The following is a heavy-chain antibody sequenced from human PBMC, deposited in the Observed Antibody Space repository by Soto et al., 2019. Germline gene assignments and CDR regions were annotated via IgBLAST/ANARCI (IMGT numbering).Heavy chain of an antibody. J-gene: IGHJ4*02. CDR1: GYTFTSYG. CDR3: ARGDFYDILTGYYRALDY. V-gene: IGHV1-18*01. D-gene: IGHD3-9*01. Sequence: GASVKVSCKASGYTFTSYGISWVRQAPGQGLEWMGWISAYNGNTNYAQKLQGRVTMTTDTSTSTAYMELRSLRSDDTAVYYCARGDFYDILTGYYRALDYWGQGTLVTAPQ. CDR2: ISAYNGNT.